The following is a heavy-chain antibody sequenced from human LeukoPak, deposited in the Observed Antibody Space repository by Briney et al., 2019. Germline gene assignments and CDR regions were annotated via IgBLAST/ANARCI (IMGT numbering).Heavy chain of an antibody. J-gene: IGHJ3*02. CDR2: ISSSGSTI. V-gene: IGHV3-48*03. CDR3: ARGLHDYGDYVSAFDI. Sequence: GGSLRLSCAASGFTFSSYEMNWVRQAPGKGLEWVSYISSSGSTIYYADSVKGRFTISRDNAKNSLYLQMNSLGAEDTAVYYCARGLHDYGDYVSAFDIWGQGTMVTVSS. D-gene: IGHD4-17*01. CDR1: GFTFSSYE.